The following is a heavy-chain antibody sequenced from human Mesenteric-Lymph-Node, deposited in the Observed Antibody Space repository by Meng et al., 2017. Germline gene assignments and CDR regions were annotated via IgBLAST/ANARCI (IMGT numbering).Heavy chain of an antibody. Sequence: QVQLVQSGVEVKKPGASLKVSCKASGYTFTGYFMFWVRLAPGQGLEWMGRLNPDSGGTNYAQKFQGRVTMTRDTSINTAYMELSSLRSDDAALYFCARGRSYCSGGSCSSEYYFDYWGQGTLVTVSS. CDR1: GYTFTGYF. J-gene: IGHJ4*02. D-gene: IGHD2-15*01. CDR3: ARGRSYCSGGSCSSEYYFDY. V-gene: IGHV1-2*06. CDR2: LNPDSGGT.